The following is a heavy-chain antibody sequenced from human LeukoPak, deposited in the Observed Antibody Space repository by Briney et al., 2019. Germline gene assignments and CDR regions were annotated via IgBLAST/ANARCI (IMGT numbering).Heavy chain of an antibody. Sequence: ASVKVSCKASGYTFTSYDINWVRQATGQGLEWMGWMNPNSGNTGYAQKFQGRVTMTRNTSISTAYMELSSLRSEDTAVYYCARPPRSSRSFDYWGQGTLVTVSS. CDR1: GYTFTSYD. V-gene: IGHV1-8*01. CDR2: MNPNSGNT. CDR3: ARPPRSSRSFDY. J-gene: IGHJ4*02. D-gene: IGHD6-13*01.